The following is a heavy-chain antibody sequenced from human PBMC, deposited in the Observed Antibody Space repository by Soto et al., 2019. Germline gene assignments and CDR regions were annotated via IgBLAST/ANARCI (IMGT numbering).Heavy chain of an antibody. V-gene: IGHV3-15*01. J-gene: IGHJ5*02. D-gene: IGHD4-17*01. CDR2: IKSKTDGGTT. Sequence: GGSLRLSCAASGFTFSNAWMSWVRQAPGKGLEWVGRIKSKTDGGTTDYAAPVKGRFTISRDDSKNTLYLQMNSLKTEDTAVYYCTTDIVGIDYGDYRFDPWGQGTLVTVSS. CDR1: GFTFSNAW. CDR3: TTDIVGIDYGDYRFDP.